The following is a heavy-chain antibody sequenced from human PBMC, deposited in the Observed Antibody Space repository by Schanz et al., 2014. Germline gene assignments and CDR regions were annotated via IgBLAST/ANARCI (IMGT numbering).Heavy chain of an antibody. CDR3: ARDFLLEQLGYSHYYYAMDV. Sequence: VHLLDSGGGLVQPGGSLRLSCAASGFTFSSYAMSWVRQAPGKGLEWVAVIWSDGTNEYYADSVKGRFTISGDSSKYTVYLQMNSLRAEDTAVYYCARDFLLEQLGYSHYYYAMDVWGQGTTVTVS. CDR1: GFTFSSYA. CDR2: IWSDGTNE. D-gene: IGHD2-15*01. J-gene: IGHJ6*02. V-gene: IGHV3-33*08.